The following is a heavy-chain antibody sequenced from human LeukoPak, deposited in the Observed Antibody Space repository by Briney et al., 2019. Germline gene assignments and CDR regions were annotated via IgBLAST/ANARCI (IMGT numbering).Heavy chain of an antibody. J-gene: IGHJ4*02. Sequence: GRSLRLSCAASGFIFSSYAMHWFRQAPGKGLEWVAVISYDGSNKYYADSVKGRFTISRDNSKNTLYLQMNSLRAEDTAVYYCAIVYYYAPYDYWGQGTLVTVSS. V-gene: IGHV3-30-3*01. CDR2: ISYDGSNK. CDR1: GFIFSSYA. D-gene: IGHD3-22*01. CDR3: AIVYYYAPYDY.